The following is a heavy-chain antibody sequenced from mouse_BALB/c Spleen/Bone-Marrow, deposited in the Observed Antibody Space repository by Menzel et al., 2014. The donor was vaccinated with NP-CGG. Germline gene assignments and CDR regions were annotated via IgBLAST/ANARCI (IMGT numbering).Heavy chain of an antibody. CDR3: AALYGMVFVC. CDR2: IHPNNGGS. Sequence: VQLQQSGPELVKPGASVKISCKTSGYTFTEYTMHWVKQSYGNSLEWIGGIHPNNGGSSYNQKFKVKATLTVDKSSSTAYMELRNLTSEDSAVYYCAALYGMVFVCWGQGTFRTGSS. V-gene: IGHV1-18*01. J-gene: IGHJ2*02. D-gene: IGHD2-1*01. CDR1: GYTFTEYT.